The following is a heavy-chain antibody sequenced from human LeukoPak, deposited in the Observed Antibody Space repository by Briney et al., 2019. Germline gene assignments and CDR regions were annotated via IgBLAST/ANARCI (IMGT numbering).Heavy chain of an antibody. CDR3: ARTGFSIAAAGSSWFDP. CDR1: GYTFTSYG. CDR2: ISAYNGNT. Sequence: ASVKVSCKASGYTFTSYGISWVRQAPGQGLEWMGWISAYNGNTNYAQKLQGRVTMTTDTSTSTAYMELRSLRSDDTAVYYCARTGFSIAAAGSSWFDPWGQGTLVIVSS. D-gene: IGHD6-13*01. V-gene: IGHV1-18*04. J-gene: IGHJ5*02.